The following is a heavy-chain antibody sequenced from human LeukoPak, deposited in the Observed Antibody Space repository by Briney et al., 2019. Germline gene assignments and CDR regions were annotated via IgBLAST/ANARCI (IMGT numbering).Heavy chain of an antibody. J-gene: IGHJ4*02. D-gene: IGHD2-8*02. CDR2: IGHTGTEI. CDR3: VKDRGYCTGGNCYRFFDS. CDR1: GFTFSSYS. V-gene: IGHV3-48*02. Sequence: GGSLRLSCAASGFTFSSYSMNWVRQAPGKGLEWVSYIGHTGTEIRYADSVRGRLTISRGNVRNSLYLQMNSLRDEDTAVYYCVKDRGYCTGGNCYRFFDSWGQGALVTVSS.